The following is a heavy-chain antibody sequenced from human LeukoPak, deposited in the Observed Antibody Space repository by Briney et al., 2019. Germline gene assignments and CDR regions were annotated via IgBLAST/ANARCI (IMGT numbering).Heavy chain of an antibody. Sequence: SETLSLTCAVSGGSLSSGNYYWDWIRQPPGKGLEWIANIYYGGSTYYNPSLKSRVTISVDTSKNQFSLKLSSVTAADTAVYYCARTDNLPQCAFDIWGQGTMVTVSS. V-gene: IGHV4-39*01. D-gene: IGHD1-1*01. CDR1: GGSLSSGNYY. CDR3: ARTDNLPQCAFDI. J-gene: IGHJ3*02. CDR2: IYYGGST.